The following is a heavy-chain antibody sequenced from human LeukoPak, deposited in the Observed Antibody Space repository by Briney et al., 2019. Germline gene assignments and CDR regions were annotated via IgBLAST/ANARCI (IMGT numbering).Heavy chain of an antibody. J-gene: IGHJ4*02. D-gene: IGHD3-22*01. CDR3: ARGSLVYYDSRGYPPH. V-gene: IGHV4-39*01. CDR1: SGSISSASYY. Sequence: SETLSLTCTVSSGSISSASYYWGWIRQPPGKGLEWIGTIYYSGSTYYNPSLRSRVTISVDTSKNQFSLKLTSVTAADTAVYYCARGSLVYYDSRGYPPHWGQGTLVTVSS. CDR2: IYYSGST.